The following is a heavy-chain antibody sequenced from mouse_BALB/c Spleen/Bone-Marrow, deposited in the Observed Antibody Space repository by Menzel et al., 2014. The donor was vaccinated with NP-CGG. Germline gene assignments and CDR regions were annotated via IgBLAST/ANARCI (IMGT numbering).Heavy chain of an antibody. J-gene: IGHJ4*01. V-gene: IGHV2-9*02. CDR3: ARVPLFRYGSSYGMDY. CDR1: GFSLTSYG. Sequence: VQRVESGPGLVAPSQSLSIPCTVPGFSLTSYGVHWVRQPPGKGLEWLGVIWAGGSTNYNSALMSRLSISKDNSKSQVFLKMNSLQTDDTAMYYCARVPLFRYGSSYGMDYWGQGTSVTVSS. CDR2: IWAGGST. D-gene: IGHD1-1*01.